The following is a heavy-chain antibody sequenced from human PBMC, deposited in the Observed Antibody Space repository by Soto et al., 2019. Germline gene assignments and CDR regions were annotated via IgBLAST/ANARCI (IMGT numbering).Heavy chain of an antibody. CDR3: ASLLLRRITIFGVVTSYYYYGMDV. CDR2: ISSSSSTI. Sequence: TGGSLRLSCAASGFTFSSYSMNWVRQAPGKGLEWVSYISSSSSTIYYADSVKGRFTISRDNAKNSLYLQMNSLRDEDTAVYYCASLLLRRITIFGVVTSYYYYGMDVWGQGTTVTVSS. D-gene: IGHD3-3*01. V-gene: IGHV3-48*02. CDR1: GFTFSSYS. J-gene: IGHJ6*02.